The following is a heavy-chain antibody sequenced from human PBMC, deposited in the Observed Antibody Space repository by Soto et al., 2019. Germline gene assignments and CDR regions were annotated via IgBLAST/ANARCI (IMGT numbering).Heavy chain of an antibody. J-gene: IGHJ3*02. Sequence: GESLKISCKGSGYSFTSYWIGWVRQMPGKGLEWMGIIYPGDSDTRYSPSFQGQVTISADKSISTAYLQWSSLKASDTAMYYCATNYYDILSGYGXGITGFVIWCPGRMVTV. CDR3: ATNYYDILSGYGXGITGFVI. CDR2: IYPGDSDT. D-gene: IGHD3-9*01. CDR1: GYSFTSYW. V-gene: IGHV5-51*01.